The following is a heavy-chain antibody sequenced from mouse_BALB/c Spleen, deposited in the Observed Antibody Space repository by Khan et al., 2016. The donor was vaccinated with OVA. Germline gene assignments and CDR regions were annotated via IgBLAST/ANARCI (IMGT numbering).Heavy chain of an antibody. CDR3: ARKDYYDYDPFPY. CDR1: GYSITSEFA. Sequence: EVQLQESGPGLVKPSQSLSLTCTVTGYSITSEFAWNWIRQFPGNKLEWMGYISYSENTRYNPSLKSLISITRDTSRNQFFLQLNSVTTEDTATYYCARKDYYDYDPFPYWGQGTLVTVSA. V-gene: IGHV3-2*02. CDR2: ISYSENT. D-gene: IGHD2-4*01. J-gene: IGHJ3*01.